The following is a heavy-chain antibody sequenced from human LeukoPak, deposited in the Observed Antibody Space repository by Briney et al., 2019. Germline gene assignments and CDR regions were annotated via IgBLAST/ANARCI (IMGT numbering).Heavy chain of an antibody. Sequence: ASVKVSCKASGYTFTGYYMHWVRQAPGQGLEWMGWINPNSGGTNYAQKFQGRVTMTRDTSISTAYMELSRLRSDDTAVYYCARELNYYDSSGYNVGGMDVWGQGTTVTVSS. CDR1: GYTFTGYY. J-gene: IGHJ6*02. CDR3: ARELNYYDSSGYNVGGMDV. CDR2: INPNSGGT. D-gene: IGHD3-22*01. V-gene: IGHV1-2*02.